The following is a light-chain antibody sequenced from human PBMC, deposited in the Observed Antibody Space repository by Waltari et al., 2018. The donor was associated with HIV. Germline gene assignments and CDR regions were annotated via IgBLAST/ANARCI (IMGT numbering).Light chain of an antibody. Sequence: QSALTQPASVSGSPGQSITISCTGTSSDVGGYNSVSWYQQHPGKAPKLMIFEVSNRPSGVSNRFSGSKSGNTASLTISGLQADDEADYYRGAYGSIVIFGGGTKLTVL. V-gene: IGLV2-14*01. CDR3: GAYGSIVI. CDR2: EVS. J-gene: IGLJ2*01. CDR1: SSDVGGYNS.